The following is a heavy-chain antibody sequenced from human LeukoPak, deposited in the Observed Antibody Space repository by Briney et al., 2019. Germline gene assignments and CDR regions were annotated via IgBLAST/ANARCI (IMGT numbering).Heavy chain of an antibody. D-gene: IGHD5-24*01. CDR1: GGIFSKDS. CDR3: ARDAMAIGTAGF. V-gene: IGHV1-69*04. CDR2: IIPFLDIA. J-gene: IGHJ4*02. Sequence: ASVKVSCKASGGIFSKDSISWVRQAPGQGLEWMGRIIPFLDIANYAQKFKDRVTITADKSTSTAYMELSSLTSEDTAVFYCARDAMAIGTAGFWGQGTLVTVSS.